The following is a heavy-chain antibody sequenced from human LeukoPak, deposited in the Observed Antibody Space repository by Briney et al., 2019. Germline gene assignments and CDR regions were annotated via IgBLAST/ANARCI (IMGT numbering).Heavy chain of an antibody. Sequence: PGGSLSLSCAASGFTFSGSAMHWVRQASGKGLEWVGRIRSKANSYATAYAASVKGRFTISRDDSKNTAYLQMNSLKTEDTAVYYCTRPIHVSSGWLDYWGQGTLVTVSS. CDR1: GFTFSGSA. CDR3: TRPIHVSSGWLDY. V-gene: IGHV3-73*01. J-gene: IGHJ4*02. CDR2: IRSKANSYAT. D-gene: IGHD6-19*01.